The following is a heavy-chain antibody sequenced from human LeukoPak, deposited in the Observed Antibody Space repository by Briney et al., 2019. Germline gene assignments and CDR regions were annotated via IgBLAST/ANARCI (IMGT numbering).Heavy chain of an antibody. V-gene: IGHV3-33*01. J-gene: IGHJ5*02. D-gene: IGHD1-26*01. CDR3: ARDRSANWFDP. CDR2: IWYDGSNK. CDR1: GFTFSSYG. Sequence: GGSLRLSCAASGFTFSSYGMHWVRQAPGMGLEWVAVIWYDGSNKYYADSVKGRFTISRDNSKNTLYLQMNSLRAEDTAVYYCARDRSANWFDPWGQGTLVTVSS.